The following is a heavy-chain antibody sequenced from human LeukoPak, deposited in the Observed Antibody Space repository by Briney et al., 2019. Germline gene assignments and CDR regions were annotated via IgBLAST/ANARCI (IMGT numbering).Heavy chain of an antibody. Sequence: GGSLRLSCAASGFTFSSYWMSWVRQAPGKGLEWVANIKQDGSEKYYVDSVKGRFTISRDNAKNTLYLQMNSLRAEDTAVYYCARATTPALVVAGNYWGQGILVTVSS. V-gene: IGHV3-7*04. J-gene: IGHJ4*02. CDR2: IKQDGSEK. CDR3: ARATTPALVVAGNY. CDR1: GFTFSSYW. D-gene: IGHD6-19*01.